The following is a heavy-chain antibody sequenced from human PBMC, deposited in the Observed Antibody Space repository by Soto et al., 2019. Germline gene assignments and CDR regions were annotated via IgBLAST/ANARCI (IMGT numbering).Heavy chain of an antibody. V-gene: IGHV4-61*01. Sequence: QVQLQESGPGLVTPSETLSLTCTFSGGSVSSGRFYWSWIRQPPGKGLEWIGYIYYSGSTKYNPSLMSRVTISVDTSKNQFSLKLTSVTAVDTAVYYCARSGSGSGWLGGQGTLVTVSS. J-gene: IGHJ4*02. CDR3: ARSGSGSGWL. D-gene: IGHD6-19*01. CDR1: GGSVSSGRFY. CDR2: IYYSGST.